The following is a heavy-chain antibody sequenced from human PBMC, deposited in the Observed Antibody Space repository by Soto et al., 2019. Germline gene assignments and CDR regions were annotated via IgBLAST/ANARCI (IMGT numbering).Heavy chain of an antibody. CDR2: IYTSGST. CDR3: AKYYYDSSGYYPYFDY. Sequence: SETLSLTCTVSGGSISSYYWSWIRQPAGKGLEWIGRIYTSGSTNYNPSLKSLVTMSVDTSKNQFSLKLSSLTAADTAVYYCAKYYYDSSGYYPYFDYWGQGTLVTVSS. V-gene: IGHV4-4*07. J-gene: IGHJ4*02. D-gene: IGHD3-22*01. CDR1: GGSISSYY.